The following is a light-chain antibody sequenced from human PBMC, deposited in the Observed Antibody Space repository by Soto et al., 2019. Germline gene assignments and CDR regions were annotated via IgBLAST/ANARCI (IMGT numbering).Light chain of an antibody. CDR2: EVS. V-gene: IGLV2-14*01. CDR3: GSYTSSSTLL. Sequence: QSVLTQPASVSGSPGQSIAISCTGTSSDVGAYNYVSWYQRHPGKAPKLMIYEVSNRPSGVSNRFSGSKSGNTASLTISGLQAEDEADYYCGSYTSSSTLLFGGGTKVTVL. J-gene: IGLJ2*01. CDR1: SSDVGAYNY.